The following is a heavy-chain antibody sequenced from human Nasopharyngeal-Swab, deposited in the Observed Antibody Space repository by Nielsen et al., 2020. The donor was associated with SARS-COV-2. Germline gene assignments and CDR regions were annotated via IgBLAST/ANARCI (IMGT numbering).Heavy chain of an antibody. D-gene: IGHD3-16*01. V-gene: IGHV3-9*01. CDR3: AKLPEPGEDAFDI. Sequence: SLKISCAASGFTFSSYAMHWVRQAPGKGLEWVSGISWNSGSIGYADSVKGRFTISRDNAKNSLYLQMNSLRAEDTALYYCAKLPEPGEDAFDIWGQGTMVTVSS. J-gene: IGHJ3*02. CDR2: ISWNSGSI. CDR1: GFTFSSYA.